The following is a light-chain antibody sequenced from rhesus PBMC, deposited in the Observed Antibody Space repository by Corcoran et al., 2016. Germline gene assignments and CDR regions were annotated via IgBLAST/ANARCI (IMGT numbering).Light chain of an antibody. V-gene: IGKV2-91*01. CDR2: FAS. CDR3: MQGTQLPLT. Sequence: DIVMTQTPLSLPVTPGEPASISCRSSQSLLHSNGYPYLYWYLQKPGPFPQLLMYFASYRASGVPDRFSGIGAGTDFTLEISRVEAEDIGVYYCMQGTQLPLTFGGGTKVEIK. J-gene: IGKJ4*01. CDR1: QSLLHSNGYPY.